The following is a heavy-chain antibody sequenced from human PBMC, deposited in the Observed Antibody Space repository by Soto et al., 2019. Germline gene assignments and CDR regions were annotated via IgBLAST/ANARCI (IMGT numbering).Heavy chain of an antibody. CDR2: IYHSGST. J-gene: IGHJ6*02. V-gene: IGHV4-4*02. CDR3: ASVRGGYYYAMDV. Sequence: SVTLSLTCAICRFSINNINWRSLVRQPPGKGLEWIGEIYHSGSTNYNPSLKSRVTISVDKSKNQFSLKLSSVTAADTAVYYCASVRGGYYYAMDVWGQGTTVT. CDR1: RFSINNINW. D-gene: IGHD3-10*02.